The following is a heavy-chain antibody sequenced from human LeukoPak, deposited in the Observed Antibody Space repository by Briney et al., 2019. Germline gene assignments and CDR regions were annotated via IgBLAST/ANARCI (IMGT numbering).Heavy chain of an antibody. CDR1: GFTFSSYA. V-gene: IGHV3-23*01. CDR2: ITDSGGST. J-gene: IGHJ4*02. Sequence: GGSLRLSCTASGFTFSSYAMSWVRQAPGKGLEWVSAITDSGGSTSYADSVRGRFTISRDNSKNTLYLQMNSLRAGDTAVYYCAKDTSARRGSLNGWGQGTLVTVSS. CDR3: AKDTSARRGSLNG. D-gene: IGHD3-16*02.